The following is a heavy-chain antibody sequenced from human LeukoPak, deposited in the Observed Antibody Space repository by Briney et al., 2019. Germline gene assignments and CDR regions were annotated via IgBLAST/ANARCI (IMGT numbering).Heavy chain of an antibody. Sequence: PSETLSLTCAVSGYSISSGYYCGWIRQPPGKGVEWIGTISHSGSTYYNPSPKSRVTISVDTSKNQFSLKVRSVTAADTAVYYCARDRPLLTGWSWFDPWGQGTLVTVSS. CDR2: ISHSGST. J-gene: IGHJ5*02. CDR3: ARDRPLLTGWSWFDP. D-gene: IGHD3-3*01. CDR1: GYSISSGYY. V-gene: IGHV4-38-2*02.